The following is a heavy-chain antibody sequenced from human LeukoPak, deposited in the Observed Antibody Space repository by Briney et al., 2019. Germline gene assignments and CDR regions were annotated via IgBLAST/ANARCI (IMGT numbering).Heavy chain of an antibody. J-gene: IGHJ6*03. CDR2: VNWNGANT. V-gene: IGHV3-20*04. CDR3: ARGGDCSRATCHVGDLFHSHCMDV. Sequence: GGSLRLSCGASGFRFDDFGMTWVRQTPGKGLEWVASVNWNGANTFYADSVNGRFTISRDNAENSLYLQLNYLRVDDTGFYFCARGGDCSRATCHVGDLFHSHCMDVWGTGTTVTVSS. D-gene: IGHD2-2*01. CDR1: GFRFDDFG.